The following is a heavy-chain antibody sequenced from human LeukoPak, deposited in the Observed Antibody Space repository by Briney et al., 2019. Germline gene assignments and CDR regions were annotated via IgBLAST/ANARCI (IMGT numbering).Heavy chain of an antibody. D-gene: IGHD2-15*01. CDR3: AKDWSLLPDSHFDY. J-gene: IGHJ4*02. CDR2: ISYDGSNK. CDR1: GFTFSSYA. Sequence: QPGGSLRLSCAASGFTFSSYAMHWVRQAPGKGLEWVAVISYDGSNKYYADSVKGRFTISRDNSKNTLYLQMNSLRAEDTAVYYCAKDWSLLPDSHFDYWGQGTLVTVSS. V-gene: IGHV3-30*04.